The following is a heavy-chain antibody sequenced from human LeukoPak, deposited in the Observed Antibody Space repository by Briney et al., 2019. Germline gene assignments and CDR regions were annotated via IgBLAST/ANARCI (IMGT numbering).Heavy chain of an antibody. V-gene: IGHV1-69*05. CDR1: GGTFTIYA. CDR3: ARGVAARASYYYYMEV. CDR2: TIPIFGTV. Sequence: GASVKVSCKASGGTFTIYAICLVRQAPGQGLGWMGVTIPIFGTVNYAQKFPGRATITTDESTSTAYMEPSRLRSEDTAVSYCARGVAARASYYYYMEVWGTGTPVTAS. J-gene: IGHJ6*03. D-gene: IGHD6-6*01.